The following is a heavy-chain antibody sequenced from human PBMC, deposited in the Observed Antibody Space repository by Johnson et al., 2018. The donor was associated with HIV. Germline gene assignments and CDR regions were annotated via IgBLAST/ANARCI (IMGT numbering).Heavy chain of an antibody. V-gene: IGHV3-33*01. CDR2: IWDDESNK. CDR1: GFTLSSYG. D-gene: IGHD4-17*01. Sequence: QVQLVESGGGVVQPGRSLRLACAASGFTLSSYGMHWVRQAPGKGLEWVAVIWDDESNKYYAASVKGRFTVSRHNFKNTLYLQMNSLRDEDTAVYYCARAMYADDYGDYLFLAPRLDAFDIWGPGTIVTVSS. CDR3: ARAMYADDYGDYLFLAPRLDAFDI. J-gene: IGHJ3*02.